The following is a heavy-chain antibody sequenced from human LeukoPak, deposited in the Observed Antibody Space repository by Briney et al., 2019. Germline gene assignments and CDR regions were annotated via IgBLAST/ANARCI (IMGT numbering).Heavy chain of an antibody. D-gene: IGHD2-2*01. CDR1: GGSISSGSFY. J-gene: IGHJ4*02. CDR3: ARAPTVSVGYCSSVSCQADY. Sequence: SETLSLACTVSGGSISSGSFYWNWIRQPPGKGLEWIGEIDHSGSTNYNPSLKSRVTISVDRANNQFSLKLSSVTAADTAVYYCARAPTVSVGYCSSVSCQADYWGQGTLVTVSS. V-gene: IGHV4-39*07. CDR2: IDHSGST.